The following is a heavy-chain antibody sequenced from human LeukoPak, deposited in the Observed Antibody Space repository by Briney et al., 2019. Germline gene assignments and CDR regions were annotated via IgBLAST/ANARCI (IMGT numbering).Heavy chain of an antibody. CDR2: INPNSGGT. Sequence: ASVKVSCKASGYTFTCYYMHWVRQAPGQGLEWMGWINPNSGGTNYAQKFQGRVTMTRDTSISTAYMELSRLRSDDTAVYYCARDLAYGDYPPDWFDPWGQGTLVTVSS. D-gene: IGHD4-17*01. CDR3: ARDLAYGDYPPDWFDP. J-gene: IGHJ5*02. CDR1: GYTFTCYY. V-gene: IGHV1-2*02.